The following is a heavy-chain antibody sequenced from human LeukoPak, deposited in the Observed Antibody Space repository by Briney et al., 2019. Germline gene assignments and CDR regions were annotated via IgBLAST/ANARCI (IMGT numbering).Heavy chain of an antibody. D-gene: IGHD6-25*01. CDR1: GGSISSSNYY. V-gene: IGHV4-39*01. Sequence: PSETLSLTCTVSGGSISSSNYYWGWIRQPPGKGLEWIGSIYYSGSTYYNPSLKSRVTMSIDTSNNQFSLRMSSVTAADTAVYYCARLAAGTWSYDYWGQGSLVTVSS. CDR2: IYYSGST. J-gene: IGHJ4*02. CDR3: ARLAAGTWSYDY.